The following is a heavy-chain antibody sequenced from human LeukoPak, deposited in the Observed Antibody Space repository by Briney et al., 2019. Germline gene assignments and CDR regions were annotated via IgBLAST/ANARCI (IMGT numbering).Heavy chain of an antibody. V-gene: IGHV4-34*01. CDR1: GGSFSGYY. CDR3: ARFSRFTGYNWFDP. Sequence: PSETLSLTCAVYGGSFSGYYWSWIRQPPGKGLEWIGEINHSGSTNYNPSLRSRVTISVDTSKNQFSLKLSSVTAADTAVYYCARFSRFTGYNWFDPWGQGTLVTVSS. D-gene: IGHD3-3*01. CDR2: INHSGST. J-gene: IGHJ5*02.